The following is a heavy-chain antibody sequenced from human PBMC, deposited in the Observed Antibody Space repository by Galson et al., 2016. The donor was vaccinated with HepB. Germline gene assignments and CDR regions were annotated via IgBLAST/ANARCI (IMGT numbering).Heavy chain of an antibody. J-gene: IGHJ6*02. D-gene: IGHD1-26*01. CDR1: GYIFTNYW. Sequence: QSGAEVKKPGESVKISCRGSGYIFTNYWIGWVRQMPGKGLEWMGIIYPGDSETRYSPSFQGQVTISGDKSISTAYLQWSSLKASDTAMYYCARLSSGSYFGHGMDCGGQGTTVTVS. CDR3: ARLSSGSYFGHGMDC. CDR2: IYPGDSET. V-gene: IGHV5-51*01.